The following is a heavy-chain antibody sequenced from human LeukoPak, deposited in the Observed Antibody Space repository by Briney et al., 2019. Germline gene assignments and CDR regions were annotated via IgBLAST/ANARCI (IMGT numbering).Heavy chain of an antibody. CDR1: GFTFSSYA. Sequence: GGSLRLSCAASGFTFSSYAMSWVRQAPGKGLEWVSTLVGSGFTIYYSDSVKGRFTISRENAKNSLYLQMNSLRAGDTAVYYCARAWGKYSGYFEYWGQGTLVTVSS. J-gene: IGHJ4*02. CDR3: ARAWGKYSGYFEY. V-gene: IGHV3-23*01. D-gene: IGHD3-16*01. CDR2: LVGSGFTI.